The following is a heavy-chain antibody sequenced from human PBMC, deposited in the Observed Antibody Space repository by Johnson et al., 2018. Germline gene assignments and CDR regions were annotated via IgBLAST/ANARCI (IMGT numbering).Heavy chain of an antibody. V-gene: IGHV3-30-3*01. CDR3: VSASGITYPYFQH. D-gene: IGHD3-10*01. J-gene: IGHJ1*01. CDR1: RFTFSSYI. CDR2: ISYGGSNQ. Sequence: VQLVESGGGVVQPGRSLRLSCAASRFTFSSYIMYWVRQDPGKGLEWVAVISYGGSNQYCADSVKGRFTSSRDNSKNTLYLQMNSLKTEDTAVYYCVSASGITYPYFQHWGQGTLVTVSS.